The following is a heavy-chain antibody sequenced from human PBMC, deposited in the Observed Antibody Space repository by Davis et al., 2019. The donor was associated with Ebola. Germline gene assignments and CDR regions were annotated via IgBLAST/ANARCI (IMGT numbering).Heavy chain of an antibody. D-gene: IGHD3-22*01. J-gene: IGHJ4*02. V-gene: IGHV1-69*13. CDR3: AREWALGGYDSSGYYYYY. CDR2: IIPLFGTA. CDR1: GGTFSSNS. Sequence: SVKVSCKASGGTFSSNSISWVRQAPGQGLEWMGGIIPLFGTANCAQKFQGRVTITADESTSTAYMELRSLRSEDTAVYYCAREWALGGYDSSGYYYYYWGQGTLVTVSS.